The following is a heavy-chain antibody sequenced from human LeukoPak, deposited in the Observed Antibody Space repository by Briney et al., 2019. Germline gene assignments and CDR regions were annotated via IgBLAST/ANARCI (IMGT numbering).Heavy chain of an antibody. CDR1: GFTFSSYG. CDR2: ISYDGSNK. J-gene: IGHJ4*02. V-gene: IGHV3-30*03. D-gene: IGHD3-22*01. CDR3: ATYYCDSSGSPFDY. Sequence: GESLKISCAASGFTFSSYGMHWVRQAPGKGLEWVAVISYDGSNKYYADSAKGRFTISRDNSKNTLYLQMNSLRAEDTAVYYCATYYCDSSGSPFDYWGQGTLVTVSS.